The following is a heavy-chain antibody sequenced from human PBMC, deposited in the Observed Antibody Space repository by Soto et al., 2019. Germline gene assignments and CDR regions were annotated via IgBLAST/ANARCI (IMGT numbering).Heavy chain of an antibody. Sequence: QVQLQESGPGLVKPSQTLSLTCTVSGGSISSGDYYWSWIRQPPGKGLEWIGYIYYSGSTYYNPSLQRRVTISVDTSKNQFSLKLSSVTAADTAVYYCARDQGYGDYDAFDIWGQGTMVTVSS. CDR2: IYYSGST. CDR3: ARDQGYGDYDAFDI. J-gene: IGHJ3*02. CDR1: GGSISSGDYY. V-gene: IGHV4-30-4*01. D-gene: IGHD4-17*01.